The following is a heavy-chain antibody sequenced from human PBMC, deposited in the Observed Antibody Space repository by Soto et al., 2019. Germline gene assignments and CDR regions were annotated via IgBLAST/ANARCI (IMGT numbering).Heavy chain of an antibody. J-gene: IGHJ4*02. CDR1: GFTFSSYW. CDR2: IKQDGSEK. Sequence: GGSLRLSCAASGFTFSSYWVSWVRQAPGKGLEWVANIKQDGSEKYYVDSVKGRFTISRDNAKNSLYLQMNSLRAEDTAVYYCARDKDHLPDTAMVDPYFDYWGQGTLVTVSS. D-gene: IGHD5-18*01. V-gene: IGHV3-7*05. CDR3: ARDKDHLPDTAMVDPYFDY.